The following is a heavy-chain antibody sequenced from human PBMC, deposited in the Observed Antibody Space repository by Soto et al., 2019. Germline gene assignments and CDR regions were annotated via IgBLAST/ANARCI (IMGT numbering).Heavy chain of an antibody. CDR1: GDSISSTHW. Sequence: SETLSLTCVVSGDSISSTHWWTWVRQTPGKGLEWIGEIYHTGSTKYNPSLKSRVTISVDKSKNQFSLKLRSVTAADTAVYYCARVRSSSWPNWFDPWGQGTLVTVSS. CDR3: ARVRSSSWPNWFDP. CDR2: IYHTGST. D-gene: IGHD6-13*01. V-gene: IGHV4-4*02. J-gene: IGHJ5*02.